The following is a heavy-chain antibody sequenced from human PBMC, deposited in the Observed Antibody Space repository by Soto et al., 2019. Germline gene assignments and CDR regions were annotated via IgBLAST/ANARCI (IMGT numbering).Heavy chain of an antibody. D-gene: IGHD3-3*01. CDR3: AKDVYDFWSGSDY. CDR2: ISGSGGST. J-gene: IGHJ4*02. CDR1: GFTFSSYA. V-gene: IGHV3-23*01. Sequence: GGSLRLSCAASGFTFSSYAMGWVRQAPGKGLEWVSAISGSGGSTYYADSVKGRFTISRDNSKNTLYLQMNSLRAEDTAVYYCAKDVYDFWSGSDYWGQGTLVTVSS.